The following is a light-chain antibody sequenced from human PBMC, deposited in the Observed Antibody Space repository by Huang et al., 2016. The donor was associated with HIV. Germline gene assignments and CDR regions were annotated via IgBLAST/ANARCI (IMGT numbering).Light chain of an antibody. CDR1: QSLRNN. V-gene: IGKV3-15*01. J-gene: IGKJ1*01. CDR3: HQYNDWPPEWS. CDR2: GAS. Sequence: IVLTQSPATLSVSPGERATRSCRASQSLRNNLAWYQQRPGQAPRLLIYGASNRAAGIPARFSGSGSDTEFTLTISSLQSGDFAIYYCHQYNDWPPEWSFAQGTRVDI.